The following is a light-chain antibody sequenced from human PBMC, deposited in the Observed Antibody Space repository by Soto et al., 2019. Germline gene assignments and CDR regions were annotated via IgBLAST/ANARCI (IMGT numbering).Light chain of an antibody. Sequence: QSALTQPASASGTPRQTVTISCSGSSSNIGTSSVHWYKHLPGTAPKPLIYTNDQRPSGVPDRFSGSKSGTSASLAISGLQSEDEADYYCAVWDDSLNGHVFGAGTKVTVL. CDR1: SSNIGTSS. CDR2: TND. CDR3: AVWDDSLNGHV. J-gene: IGLJ1*01. V-gene: IGLV1-44*01.